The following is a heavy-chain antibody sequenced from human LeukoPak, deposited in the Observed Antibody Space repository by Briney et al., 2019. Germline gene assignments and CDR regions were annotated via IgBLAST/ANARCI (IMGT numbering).Heavy chain of an antibody. J-gene: IGHJ4*02. Sequence: PGGSLRLSCAASGFTFSSHGMNWVRQAPGKGLEWVSGITGSGGNRYYADSVKGRFTISRDNSKNTLFLQMNSLRLEDTAVFYCARAPIKKTYGDYTYYFDYWGQGTLVTVSS. V-gene: IGHV3-23*01. CDR3: ARAPIKKTYGDYTYYFDY. CDR2: ITGSGGNR. D-gene: IGHD4-17*01. CDR1: GFTFSSHG.